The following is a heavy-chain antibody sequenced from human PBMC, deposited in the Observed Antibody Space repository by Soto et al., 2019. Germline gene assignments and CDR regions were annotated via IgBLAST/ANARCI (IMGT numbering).Heavy chain of an antibody. CDR3: ARDRCSGGSCYGS. CDR1: GFTFSSYS. J-gene: IGHJ4*02. D-gene: IGHD2-15*01. V-gene: IGHV3-21*01. Sequence: GGSLRLSCAASGFTFSSYSMNWVRQAPGKGLEWVSSISSSSSYIYYADSVKGRFTISRDNAKNSLYLQMNSLRAEDTAVYYCARDRCSGGSCYGSWGQGTLVTVSS. CDR2: ISSSSSYI.